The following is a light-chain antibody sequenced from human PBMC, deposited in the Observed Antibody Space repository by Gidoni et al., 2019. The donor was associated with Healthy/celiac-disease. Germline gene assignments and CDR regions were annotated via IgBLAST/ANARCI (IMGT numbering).Light chain of an antibody. J-gene: IGKJ2*01. Sequence: ELVLTQSPGTLSLSPGERATLSCRASQSVSSSYLAWYQQKPGQAPRLLIYGASSRATGIPDRFSGSGSGTDFTLTISRLEPEDFAVYYCQQYGSSREYTFGQXTKLEIK. V-gene: IGKV3-20*01. CDR2: GAS. CDR1: QSVSSSY. CDR3: QQYGSSREYT.